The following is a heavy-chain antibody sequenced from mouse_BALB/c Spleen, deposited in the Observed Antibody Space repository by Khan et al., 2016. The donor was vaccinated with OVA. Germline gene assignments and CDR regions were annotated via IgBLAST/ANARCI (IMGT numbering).Heavy chain of an antibody. Sequence: QVQLQQPGAELVKPGTSVKISCKASGYTFTSYYMYWVKQRPGQGLEWIGGINPNNGDSNFNEKFKSKATLTVDKSSSTAYIQLGILASEDSAVYYCARSGDGNPFAYWGQGTLVTVSA. CDR2: INPNNGDS. CDR3: ARSGDGNPFAY. V-gene: IGHV1S81*02. J-gene: IGHJ3*01. D-gene: IGHD2-1*01. CDR1: GYTFTSYY.